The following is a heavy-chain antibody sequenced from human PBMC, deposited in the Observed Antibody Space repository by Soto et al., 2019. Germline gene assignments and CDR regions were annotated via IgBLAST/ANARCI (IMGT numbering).Heavy chain of an antibody. J-gene: IGHJ6*02. D-gene: IGHD5-18*01. Sequence: AAVKVSCKASGYTFTSYYMHWVRQAPGQGLEWMGIINPSGGSTSYAQKFQGRVTMTRDTSTSTVYMELSSLRSEDTAVYYCAYGAPGDTAMVTEELDYYYYGMDVWGQGTTVTVSS. CDR1: GYTFTSYY. CDR2: INPSGGST. V-gene: IGHV1-46*01. CDR3: AYGAPGDTAMVTEELDYYYYGMDV.